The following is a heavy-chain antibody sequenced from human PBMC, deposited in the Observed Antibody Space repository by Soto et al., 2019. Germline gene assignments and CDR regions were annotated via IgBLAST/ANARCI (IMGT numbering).Heavy chain of an antibody. V-gene: IGHV1-2*04. CDR3: ARGARSVSGYSEYYFDY. D-gene: IGHD3-3*01. Sequence: SVKVSCKASGYTFTGYYMHWVRQAPGQGLEWMGWINPNSGGTNYAQKFQGWVTMTRDTSISTAYMELSRLRSDDTAVYYCARGARSVSGYSEYYFDYWGQGTLVTVSS. CDR2: INPNSGGT. CDR1: GYTFTGYY. J-gene: IGHJ4*02.